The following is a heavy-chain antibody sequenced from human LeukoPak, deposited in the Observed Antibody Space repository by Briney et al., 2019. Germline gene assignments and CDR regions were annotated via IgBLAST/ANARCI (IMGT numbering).Heavy chain of an antibody. CDR1: GYTLTELS. D-gene: IGHD7-27*01. CDR3: ARDLTGDTNAFDI. CDR2: FDPEDGET. Sequence: ASVKVSCKVSGYTLTELSMHWVRQAPGKGLEWMGGFDPEDGETIYAQKFQGRVTMTRNTSISTAYMELSSLRSEDTAVYYCARDLTGDTNAFDIWGQGTMVTVSS. V-gene: IGHV1-24*01. J-gene: IGHJ3*02.